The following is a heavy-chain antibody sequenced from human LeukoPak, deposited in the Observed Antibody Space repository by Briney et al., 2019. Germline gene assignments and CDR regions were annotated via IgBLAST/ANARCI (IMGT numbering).Heavy chain of an antibody. CDR2: ISYDGSNK. J-gene: IGHJ4*02. V-gene: IGHV3-30*03. CDR1: GFTFSRYS. D-gene: IGHD4-17*01. CDR3: ARGVLGYGDSPYFDY. Sequence: GGSLRLSCAASGFTFSRYSMNWVRQAPGKGLEWVAVISYDGSNKYYADSVKGRFTISRDNSKNTLYLQMNSLRAEDTAVYYCARGVLGYGDSPYFDYWGQGTLVTVSS.